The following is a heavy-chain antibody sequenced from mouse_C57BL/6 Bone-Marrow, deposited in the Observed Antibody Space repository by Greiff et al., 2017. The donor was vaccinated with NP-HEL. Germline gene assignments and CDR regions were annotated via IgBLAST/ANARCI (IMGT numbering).Heavy chain of an antibody. CDR2: IDPSDSYT. CDR1: GYTFTSYW. D-gene: IGHD2-3*01. Sequence: QVQLQQPGAELVRPGTSVKLSCKASGYTFTSYWMHWVKQRPGQGLEWIGVIDPSDSYTNYNQKFKGKATLTVDTSSSTAYMQLSSLTSEDSAVYYCALWLLRYWYFDVWGTGTTVTVSS. CDR3: ALWLLRYWYFDV. V-gene: IGHV1-59*01. J-gene: IGHJ1*03.